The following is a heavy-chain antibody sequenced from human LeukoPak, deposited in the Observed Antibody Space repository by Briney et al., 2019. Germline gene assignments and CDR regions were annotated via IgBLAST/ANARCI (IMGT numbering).Heavy chain of an antibody. CDR1: GTSIASVGYY. D-gene: IGHD3-10*01. CDR2: IYYSGST. V-gene: IGHV4-61*08. CDR3: ARLRWAYYYGSGSHGFDY. Sequence: SETLSLTCSVSGTSIASVGYYWSWIRQPPGKGLEWIGYIYYSGSTNYNPSLKSRVTISVDTSKNQFSLKLSSVTAADTAVYYCARLRWAYYYGSGSHGFDYWGQGTLVTVSS. J-gene: IGHJ4*02.